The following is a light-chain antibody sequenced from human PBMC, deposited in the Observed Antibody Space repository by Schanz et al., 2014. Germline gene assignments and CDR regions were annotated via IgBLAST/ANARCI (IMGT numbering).Light chain of an antibody. CDR3: CSYAYSSTFDVV. V-gene: IGLV2-23*02. Sequence: QSALTQPASVSGSPGQSITISCTRASSDGSLFYASWYQQHPGKVPKLMIYDVSNRPSGVSNRFSGSKSGNTASLTISGLQAEDEADYYCCSYAYSSTFDVVFGGGTKLTVL. CDR1: SSDGSLFY. CDR2: DVS. J-gene: IGLJ2*01.